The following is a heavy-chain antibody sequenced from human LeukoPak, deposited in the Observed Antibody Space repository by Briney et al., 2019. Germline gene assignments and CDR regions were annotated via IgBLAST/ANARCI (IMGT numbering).Heavy chain of an antibody. V-gene: IGHV3-30*18. CDR3: AKDRPPYYYDSSGGFDY. CDR1: GFTFSSYG. D-gene: IGHD3-22*01. CDR2: ISYDGSNK. Sequence: GGSLRPSRAASGFTFSSYGMHWVRQAPGKGLEWVAVISYDGSNKYYADSVKGRFTISRDNSKNTLYLQMNSLRAEDTAVYYCAKDRPPYYYDSSGGFDYWGQGTLVTVSS. J-gene: IGHJ4*02.